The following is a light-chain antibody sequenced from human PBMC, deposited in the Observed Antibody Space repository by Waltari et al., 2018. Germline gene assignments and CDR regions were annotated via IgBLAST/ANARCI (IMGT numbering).Light chain of an antibody. CDR3: QQYDSYSYT. J-gene: IGKJ2*01. V-gene: IGKV1-5*03. CDR2: KAS. Sequence: DIQMTQSPSTLSASVGDRVTITCRASQSISDWLAWYQQKPGKAPNLLIYKASTLESGVPSRFSGSGSGTEFTLSISGLEPDDLATYYCQQYDSYSYTFGQGTKLEIK. CDR1: QSISDW.